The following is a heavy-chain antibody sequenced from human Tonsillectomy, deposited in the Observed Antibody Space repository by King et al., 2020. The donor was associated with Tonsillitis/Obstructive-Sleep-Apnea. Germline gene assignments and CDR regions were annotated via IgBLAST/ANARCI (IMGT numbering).Heavy chain of an antibody. J-gene: IGHJ4*02. Sequence: VQLVESGAEVKKPGESLKISCKGSGYSFTSYWIGWVRQMPGKGLEWMGIIYPGDSDTRYSPSFQGQVTISADKSISTAYLQWSSLKASDTAMYYCARTRGYCSSTSCYTGFDYWGQGTLVTVSS. V-gene: IGHV5-51*01. CDR1: GYSFTSYW. CDR2: IYPGDSDT. D-gene: IGHD2-2*02. CDR3: ARTRGYCSSTSCYTGFDY.